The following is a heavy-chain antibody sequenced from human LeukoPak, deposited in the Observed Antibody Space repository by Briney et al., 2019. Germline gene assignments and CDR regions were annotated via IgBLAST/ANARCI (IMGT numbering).Heavy chain of an antibody. V-gene: IGHV3-30*02. CDR3: AKDNSGWAFDY. D-gene: IGHD6-19*01. Sequence: GGSLRLSCAASGFTFSSYGMHWVRQAPGKGLEWMAFTRYDGSEKWYADPVKGRFTISRDNSKNTLYLQMSTLRPEDTAMYYCAKDNSGWAFDYWGQGTLVTVSS. J-gene: IGHJ4*02. CDR2: TRYDGSEK. CDR1: GFTFSSYG.